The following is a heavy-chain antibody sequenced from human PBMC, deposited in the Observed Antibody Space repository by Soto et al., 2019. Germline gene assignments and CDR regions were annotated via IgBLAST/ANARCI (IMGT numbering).Heavy chain of an antibody. D-gene: IGHD3-22*01. CDR2: ISSSGGST. CDR1: GFTFSSYA. J-gene: IGHJ4*02. CDR3: AKYQPMTQPRPYFDY. Sequence: EVHLLESGGDLIQPGGSLRLSCAASGFTFSSYAMSWVRQAPGKGLGWVSAISSSGGSTFYADSVKGRFTISRDNSRNTLYLQMKSLRAEDTAIYYCAKYQPMTQPRPYFDYWGQGTLVTVSS. V-gene: IGHV3-23*01.